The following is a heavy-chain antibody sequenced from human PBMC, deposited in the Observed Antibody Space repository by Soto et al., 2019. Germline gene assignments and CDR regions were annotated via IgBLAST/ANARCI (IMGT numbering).Heavy chain of an antibody. Sequence: EVQLVESGGGLVQPGGSLRLSCAASGFTFSDYYMDWVRQAPGKGLEWVGQIQNKAKSYTAGYAASVKGRFTISRDDSKNSLYLQMNSVKTDDTAVYYCARNALGWFDPWGQGTLVTVSS. V-gene: IGHV3-72*01. CDR2: IQNKAKSYTA. CDR1: GFTFSDYY. CDR3: ARNALGWFDP. D-gene: IGHD3-16*01. J-gene: IGHJ5*02.